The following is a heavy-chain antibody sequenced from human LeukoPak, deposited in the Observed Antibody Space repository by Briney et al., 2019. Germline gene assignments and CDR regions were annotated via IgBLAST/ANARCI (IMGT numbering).Heavy chain of an antibody. CDR1: GYTFTGYY. J-gene: IGHJ4*02. D-gene: IGHD6-13*01. CDR2: INPNSGGT. CDR3: ARDAYSSSWCRGGELEY. Sequence: WALVKVSCKAPGYTFTGYYMHWVRQAPGQGLEWMGWINPNSGGTNYAQKFQGWVTMTRDTSISTAYMELSRLRSDDTAVYYCARDAYSSSWCRGGELEYWGQGTLVTVSS. V-gene: IGHV1-2*04.